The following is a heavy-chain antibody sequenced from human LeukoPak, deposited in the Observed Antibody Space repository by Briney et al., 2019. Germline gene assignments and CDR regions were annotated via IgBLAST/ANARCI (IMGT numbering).Heavy chain of an antibody. J-gene: IGHJ3*02. D-gene: IGHD3-9*01. CDR1: GFTFTTYW. CDR3: VRDRYDLLTGYNDAFDI. CDR2: IKQDGSEK. Sequence: GGSLRLSCAASGFTFTTYWMSWVRQAPGKGLEWMANIKQDGSEKYYVDSVKGRFTISRDNAKSSLYLQMNSLRAEDTAVYYCVRDRYDLLTGYNDAFDIWGQGTMVTVSS. V-gene: IGHV3-7*01.